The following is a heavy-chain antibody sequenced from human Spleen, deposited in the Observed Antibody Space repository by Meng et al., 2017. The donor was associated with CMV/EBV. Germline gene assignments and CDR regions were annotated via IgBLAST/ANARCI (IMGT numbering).Heavy chain of an antibody. D-gene: IGHD3-3*01. V-gene: IGHV4-31*02. CDR3: ARVPITIFGVVNGPFDP. CDR2: IFYSGGT. Sequence: SLSGDYYYLSWIRQPPGKGLEWIGYIFYSGGTYYNPSLKSRLTISVDTSKNEFSLRLNSATAADTAVYYCARVPITIFGVVNGPFDPWGQGILVTVSS. J-gene: IGHJ5*02. CDR1: SLSGDYYY.